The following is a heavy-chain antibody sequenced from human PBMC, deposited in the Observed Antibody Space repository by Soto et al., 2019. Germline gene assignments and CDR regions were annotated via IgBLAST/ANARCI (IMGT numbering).Heavy chain of an antibody. J-gene: IGHJ4*02. Sequence: KASETLSLTCTVSGGSISSSSNHWGWIRQPPGKGLEWIGNIYYSENTYYNPPLKSRVTISVDTSKNQFSLRLTSVTAADTAVYYCATHPPYGPLDHWGQGTLVTVSS. D-gene: IGHD4-17*01. CDR2: IYYSENT. CDR3: ATHPPYGPLDH. CDR1: GGSISSSSNH. V-gene: IGHV4-39*01.